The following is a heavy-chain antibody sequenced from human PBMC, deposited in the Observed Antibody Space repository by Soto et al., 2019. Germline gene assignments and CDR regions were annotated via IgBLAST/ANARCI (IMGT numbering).Heavy chain of an antibody. J-gene: IGHJ4*02. D-gene: IGHD3-10*01. Sequence: LSCTACGEYISSYYWTWLRKNPGGTLEWIGYIYASGATTYNPSLESRVTMSVDMPNNEFSLELTSLTAADTAVYYCARSHSFDGSIYHYYFDFWGQGTLVTVSS. CDR1: GEYISSYY. CDR2: IYASGAT. V-gene: IGHV4-59*01. CDR3: ARSHSFDGSIYHYYFDF.